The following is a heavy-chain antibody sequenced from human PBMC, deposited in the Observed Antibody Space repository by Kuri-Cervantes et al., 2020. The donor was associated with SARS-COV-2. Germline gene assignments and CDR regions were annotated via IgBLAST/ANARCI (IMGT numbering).Heavy chain of an antibody. J-gene: IGHJ4*02. CDR1: GGSLPSDNYY. CDR3: AREWKGRYSGTSTDY. V-gene: IGHV4-31*03. Sequence: SETLSLTCSVSGGSLPSDNYYWSWIRQHPGKDLEWIGYIYYSGSTYYNPSLKSRVTMSLDTSKNQFSLKLTSVSAADTAVYYCAREWKGRYSGTSTDYWGPGTLVTVSS. D-gene: IGHD5-12*01. CDR2: IYYSGST.